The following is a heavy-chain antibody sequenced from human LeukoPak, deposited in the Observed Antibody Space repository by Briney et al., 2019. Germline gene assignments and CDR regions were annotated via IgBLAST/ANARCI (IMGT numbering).Heavy chain of an antibody. D-gene: IGHD3-3*01. V-gene: IGHV1-18*01. CDR1: GYTFTSFG. CDR3: ARDPPEIFGVVISWSMDV. Sequence: ASVKVSCKASGYTFTSFGLSWVRQAPGQGLEWMGWISTYNGNTHYAQKLQGRVTMTTDTSTSTAYMELRSLRSDDTAVYYCARDPPEIFGVVISWSMDVWGKGTTVTVSS. CDR2: ISTYNGNT. J-gene: IGHJ6*03.